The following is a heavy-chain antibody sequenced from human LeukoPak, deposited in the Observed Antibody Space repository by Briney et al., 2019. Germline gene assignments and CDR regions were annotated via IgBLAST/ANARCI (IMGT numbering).Heavy chain of an antibody. J-gene: IGHJ6*02. CDR1: GGSVSSGSYY. D-gene: IGHD3-22*01. Sequence: KPSETLSLTCTVSGGSVSSGSYYWSWIRQHPGKGLEWIGYIYYSGSTYYNPSLKSRVTISVDTSKNQFSLKLSSVTAADTAVYYCARDSSKTPIEYYYGMDVWGQGTTVTVSS. CDR3: ARDSSKTPIEYYYGMDV. CDR2: IYYSGST. V-gene: IGHV4-31*03.